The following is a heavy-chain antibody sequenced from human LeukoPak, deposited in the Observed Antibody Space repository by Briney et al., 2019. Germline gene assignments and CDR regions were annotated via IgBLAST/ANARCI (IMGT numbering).Heavy chain of an antibody. J-gene: IGHJ4*02. D-gene: IGHD4-17*01. Sequence: SETLSLTCTVSGGSISSYYWSRIRQPPGKGLEWIGYIYYSGSTNYNPSLKSRVTISVDTSKNQFSLKLSSVTAADTAVYYCARASAYGDYDDYWGQGTLVTVSS. CDR1: GGSISSYY. CDR2: IYYSGST. V-gene: IGHV4-59*01. CDR3: ARASAYGDYDDY.